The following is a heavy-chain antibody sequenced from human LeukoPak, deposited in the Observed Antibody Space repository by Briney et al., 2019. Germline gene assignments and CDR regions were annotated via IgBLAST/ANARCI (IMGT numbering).Heavy chain of an antibody. CDR1: GYTFTSYA. Sequence: GASVKVSCKASGYTFTSYAMHWVRQAPGQRLEWMGWINAGNGNTKYSQKFQGRVTITRDTSASTAYMELSGLRSEGTAVYYCATKDCSSTSCYYSSMDVWGQGTTVTVSS. J-gene: IGHJ6*02. CDR2: INAGNGNT. CDR3: ATKDCSSTSCYYSSMDV. D-gene: IGHD2-2*01. V-gene: IGHV1-3*01.